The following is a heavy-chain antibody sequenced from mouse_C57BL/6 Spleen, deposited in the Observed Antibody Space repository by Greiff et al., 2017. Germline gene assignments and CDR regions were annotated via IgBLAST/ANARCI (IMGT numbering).Heavy chain of an antibody. D-gene: IGHD1-2*01. J-gene: IGHJ2*01. CDR2: IYPGSGST. CDR1: GYTFTSYW. CDR3: ARYTPHYYGFDY. Sequence: VQLQQPGAELVKPGASVKMSCKASGYTFTSYWITWVKQRPGQGLEWIGDIYPGSGSTNYNEKFKSKATLTVDTSSSTAYMQLSSLTSEDSAVYYCARYTPHYYGFDYWGQGTTLTVSS. V-gene: IGHV1-55*01.